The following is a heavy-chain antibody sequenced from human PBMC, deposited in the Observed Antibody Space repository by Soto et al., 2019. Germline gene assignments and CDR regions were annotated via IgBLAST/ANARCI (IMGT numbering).Heavy chain of an antibody. J-gene: IGHJ3*02. Sequence: QVQLVESGGGVVQPGRSLRLSCAASGFTFSSYAMHWVRQAPGKGLEWVAVISYDGSNKYYEDSVKGRFTISRDNSKNTLYLQMNSLRAADTAVYYCARDSMATIEAFDIWGQGTMVTVSS. D-gene: IGHD5-12*01. CDR2: ISYDGSNK. CDR1: GFTFSSYA. CDR3: ARDSMATIEAFDI. V-gene: IGHV3-30-3*01.